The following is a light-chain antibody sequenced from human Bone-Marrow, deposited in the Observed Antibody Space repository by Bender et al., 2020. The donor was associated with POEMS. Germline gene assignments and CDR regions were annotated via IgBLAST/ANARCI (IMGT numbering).Light chain of an antibody. CDR3: QAWDSSTVV. CDR2: QDS. CDR1: KLRHKY. J-gene: IGLJ2*01. V-gene: IGLV3-1*01. Sequence: SYELTQPPSVSVSPGQTASLSCSGDKLRHKYVSWYHQKPGQSPVLLIYQDSKRPSGIPERFSGSNSGNTATLTISGTQAVDEADYYCQAWDSSTVVFGGGTKLTVL.